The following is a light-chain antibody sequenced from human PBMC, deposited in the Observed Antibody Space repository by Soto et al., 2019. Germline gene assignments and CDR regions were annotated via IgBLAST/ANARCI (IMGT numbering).Light chain of an antibody. Sequence: EIVLTQSPGTLSSSPGERATLSCRASQRVSSNYLAWYQQKPGHPPRLLIYGAFTRATGIPDRFSGSGSGTDFTLTISRLEPYDFAVYFCQWDGGSLPFTFGQGTKVEI. CDR3: QWDGGSLPFT. CDR1: QRVSSNY. J-gene: IGKJ2*01. CDR2: GAF. V-gene: IGKV3-20*01.